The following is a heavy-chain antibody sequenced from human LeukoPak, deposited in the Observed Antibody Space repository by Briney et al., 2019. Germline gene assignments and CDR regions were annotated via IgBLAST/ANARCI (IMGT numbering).Heavy chain of an antibody. CDR3: ARGSEWFGEPFDY. CDR2: IYYSGST. Sequence: LRLSCAASGFTFSSYAMSWVRQHPGKGLEWIGYIYYSGSTYYNPSLKSRVTISVDTSKNQFSLKLSSVTAADTAVYYCARGSEWFGEPFDYWGQGTLVTVSS. D-gene: IGHD3-10*01. V-gene: IGHV4-31*02. CDR1: GFTFSSYA. J-gene: IGHJ4*02.